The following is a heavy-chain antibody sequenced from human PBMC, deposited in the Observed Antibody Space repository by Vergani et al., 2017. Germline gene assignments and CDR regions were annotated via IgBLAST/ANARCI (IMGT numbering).Heavy chain of an antibody. D-gene: IGHD6-19*01. CDR2: ISGSGGST. J-gene: IGHJ4*02. CDR3: ANSRHDMYSSGWYGFDY. CDR1: GFTFSSYA. Sequence: EVQLLESGGGLVQPGGSLRLSCAASGFTFSSYAMSWVRQAPGKGLEWVSAISGSGGSTYYADSVKGRFTISRDNSKNTLDLQMNSLRAEDTAVYYCANSRHDMYSSGWYGFDYWGQGTLVTVSS. V-gene: IGHV3-23*01.